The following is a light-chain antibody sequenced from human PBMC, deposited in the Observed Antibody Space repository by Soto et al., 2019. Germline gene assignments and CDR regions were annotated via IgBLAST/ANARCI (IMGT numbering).Light chain of an antibody. CDR1: SSNIGSTYD. CDR2: GNT. V-gene: IGLV1-40*01. J-gene: IGLJ1*01. Sequence: QSVLTQPSSVSGAPGQRLTISCTGSSSNIGSTYDVQWYQQLPGTAPKLLIHGNTNRPSGVPDRFSGSKSGTSASLAITGLQADAEADYYCQSYDDSLSVHYVFGTGTKVTVL. CDR3: QSYDDSLSVHYV.